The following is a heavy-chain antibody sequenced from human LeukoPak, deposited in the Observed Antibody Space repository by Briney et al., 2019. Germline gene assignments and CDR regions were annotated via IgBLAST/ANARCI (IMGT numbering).Heavy chain of an antibody. J-gene: IGHJ5*02. D-gene: IGHD3-10*01. CDR1: GGSFSGYY. V-gene: IGHV4-34*01. CDR2: INHSGST. Sequence: SETLSLTCAVYGGSFSGYYWSWIRQPPGKGLEWIGEINHSGSTNYNPSLKSRVTISVDTSKNQFSLKLSSVTAADTAVYYCATTSSGFGRNKWFDPWGQGTLVTVSS. CDR3: ATTSSGFGRNKWFDP.